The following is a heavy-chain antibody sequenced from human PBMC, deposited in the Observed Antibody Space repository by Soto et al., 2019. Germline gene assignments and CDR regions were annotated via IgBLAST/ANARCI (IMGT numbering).Heavy chain of an antibody. CDR3: ARGNSTTLTIAIYYYDGMDV. D-gene: IGHD4-17*01. Sequence: QVQLQQWGAGLLKPSETLSLTCAVYGGSTSDYYWRWIRQPPGKGLEWIGEITPRRSTNYNPSLKSRVTISIDTSMNQFSLKLSSVTAADTAVYFCARGNSTTLTIAIYYYDGMDVWSQGTTVTVSS. CDR2: ITPRRST. CDR1: GGSTSDYY. V-gene: IGHV4-34*01. J-gene: IGHJ6*02.